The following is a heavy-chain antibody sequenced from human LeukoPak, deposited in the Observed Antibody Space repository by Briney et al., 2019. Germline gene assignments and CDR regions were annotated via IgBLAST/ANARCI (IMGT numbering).Heavy chain of an antibody. V-gene: IGHV3-30*02. Sequence: GALRLSCAASGFASSNYGIHWVRQAPGKGLEWVAFIRYDGNEEYYADSVKGRFTISRDNSKNTLYLQMNSLRPEDTAVYYCAKDSAMYLGNDAFDVWGQGTMVAVSS. D-gene: IGHD2-2*01. CDR2: IRYDGNEE. J-gene: IGHJ3*01. CDR3: AKDSAMYLGNDAFDV. CDR1: GFASSNYG.